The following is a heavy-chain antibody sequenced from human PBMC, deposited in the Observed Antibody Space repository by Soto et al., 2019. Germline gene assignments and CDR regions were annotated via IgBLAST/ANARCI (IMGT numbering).Heavy chain of an antibody. CDR3: ASTGYSSSWYSGPFDY. V-gene: IGHV4-61*01. Sequence: SETLSLTCTVSGGSVSSGSYYWSWIRQPPGKGLEWIGYIYYSGSTNYNPSLKSRVTISVDTSKNQFSLKLSSVTAADTAVYYCASTGYSSSWYSGPFDYWGQGTLVTVSS. D-gene: IGHD6-13*01. J-gene: IGHJ4*02. CDR1: GGSVSSGSYY. CDR2: IYYSGST.